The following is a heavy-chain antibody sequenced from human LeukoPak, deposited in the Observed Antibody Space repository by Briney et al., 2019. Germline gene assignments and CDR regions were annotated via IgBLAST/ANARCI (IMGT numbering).Heavy chain of an antibody. Sequence: ASVTVSCKASGYSFTGYYMHWVRQAPGQGLEWMGWINPNSGGTNYAQKFQGRVTMTRDTSISTAYMELSRLRSDDTAVYYGARDAATRYCSSTSCPQDYWGQGTLVTVSS. CDR3: ARDAATRYCSSTSCPQDY. CDR2: INPNSGGT. V-gene: IGHV1-2*02. J-gene: IGHJ4*02. CDR1: GYSFTGYY. D-gene: IGHD2-2*01.